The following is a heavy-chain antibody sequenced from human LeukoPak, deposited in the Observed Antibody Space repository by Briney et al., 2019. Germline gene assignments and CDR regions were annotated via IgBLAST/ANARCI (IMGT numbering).Heavy chain of an antibody. CDR1: GYTFTYYY. D-gene: IGHD7-27*01. CDR3: AGDRFKWGTMDYFDS. CDR2: INPKNGGT. Sequence: GASVKVSCKAFGYTFTYYYIHWVRQAPGQGLEWMGWINPKNGGTNFAQKFQGMITMTRDTSINTAYMDVSRLTSDDTAVYYCAGDRFKWGTMDYFDSWGQGTRVTVSS. J-gene: IGHJ4*02. V-gene: IGHV1-2*02.